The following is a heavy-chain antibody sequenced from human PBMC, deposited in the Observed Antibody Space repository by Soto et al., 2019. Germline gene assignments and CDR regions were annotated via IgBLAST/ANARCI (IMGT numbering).Heavy chain of an antibody. D-gene: IGHD3-16*02. J-gene: IGHJ6*02. CDR3: AKDRIASYYYYGMDV. CDR2: ISYDGSNK. CDR1: GFTFSSYS. V-gene: IGHV3-30*18. Sequence: GGSLRLSCAASGFTFSSYSMNWVRQAPGKGLEWVAVISYDGSNKYYADSVKGRFTISRDNSKNTLYLQMNSLRAEDTAVYYCAKDRIASYYYYGMDVWGQGTTVIVSS.